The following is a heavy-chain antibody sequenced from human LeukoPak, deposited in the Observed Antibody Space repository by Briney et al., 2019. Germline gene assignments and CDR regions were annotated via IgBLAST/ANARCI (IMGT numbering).Heavy chain of an antibody. CDR2: IYYSGST. V-gene: IGHV4-59*01. CDR1: GGSISSYY. J-gene: IGHJ2*01. CDR3: ARVHEDNWYFDL. Sequence: SETLSLTCTVSGGSISSYYWSWIRQPPGKGLEWIGYIYYSGSTNYNPSLKSRVTISVDTSKNQFSLNMSSVTAADTAVYYCARVHEDNWYFDLWGRGTLVTVSS.